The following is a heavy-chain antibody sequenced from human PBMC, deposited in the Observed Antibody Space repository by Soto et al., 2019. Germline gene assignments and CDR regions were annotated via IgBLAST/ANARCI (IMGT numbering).Heavy chain of an antibody. D-gene: IGHD2-15*01. Sequence: SETLSLTCTVSGGSISSSSYYWGWIRQPPGKGLEWIGSIYYSGSTYYNPSLKSRVTISVDTSKNQFSLKLSSVTAADTAVYYCARHEDYNWFGPWGQGTLVTAP. J-gene: IGHJ5*02. CDR1: GGSISSSSYY. CDR3: ARHEDYNWFGP. V-gene: IGHV4-39*01. CDR2: IYYSGST.